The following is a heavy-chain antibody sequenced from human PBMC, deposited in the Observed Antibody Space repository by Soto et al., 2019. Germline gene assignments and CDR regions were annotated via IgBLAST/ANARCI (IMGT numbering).Heavy chain of an antibody. D-gene: IGHD3-16*02. CDR2: ISHDGSDR. CDR3: SKGTAMGYQWFGP. CDR1: GFTFSGYG. Sequence: QVELVESGGGVVQPGRSLRLSCEASGFTFSGYGMHWVRQAPGKGLEWVAAISHDGSDRYYADSVKGRFTISRDNSKNTLYFPKNSLRSEDTALFYLSKGTAMGYQWFGPWGQGTLVTVSS. J-gene: IGHJ5*02. V-gene: IGHV3-30*18.